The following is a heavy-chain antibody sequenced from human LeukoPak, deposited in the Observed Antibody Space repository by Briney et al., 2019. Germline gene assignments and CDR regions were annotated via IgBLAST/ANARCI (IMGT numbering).Heavy chain of an antibody. J-gene: IGHJ4*02. CDR2: IIPILGIA. CDR1: GGTFSSYA. D-gene: IGHD3-10*01. CDR3: ARDGREWFGEYYFDY. V-gene: IGHV1-69*04. Sequence: ASVKVSCKASGGTFSSYAISWVRQAPGQGLEWMGRIIPILGIANYAQKFQGRVTITADKSTSTAYMELSSLRSEDTDVYYCARDGREWFGEYYFDYWGQGTLVTVSS.